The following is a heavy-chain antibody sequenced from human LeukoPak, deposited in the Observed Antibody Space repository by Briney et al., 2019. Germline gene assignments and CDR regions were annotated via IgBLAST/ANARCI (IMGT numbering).Heavy chain of an antibody. D-gene: IGHD3-22*01. J-gene: IGHJ6*03. CDR2: IYHSGST. CDR1: GGSISSYY. V-gene: IGHV4-59*01. CDR3: ARGVAVVSLNYYYYYMDV. Sequence: SETLSLTCTVSGGSISSYYWSWIRQPPGKGLEWIAYIYHSGSTNYNPSLKSRVTISVDMSKNQFSLKLSSVTAADTAVYYCARGVAVVSLNYYYYYMDVWGKGTTVTISS.